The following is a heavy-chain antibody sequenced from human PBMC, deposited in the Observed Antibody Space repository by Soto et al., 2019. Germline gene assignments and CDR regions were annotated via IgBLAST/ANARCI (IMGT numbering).Heavy chain of an antibody. CDR1: GYTFTGYY. V-gene: IGHV1-2*02. Sequence: QVQLVQSGAEVKKPGASVKVSCKASGYTFTGYYMHWVRQAPGQGLEWMGWINPNSGGTNYAQKFQGRVTMTRDTSISTAYMELSRLRSDDTAVYYCARNGVIMITFGGVIVHSSYGMDVWGQGTTVTVSS. CDR3: ARNGVIMITFGGVIVHSSYGMDV. J-gene: IGHJ6*02. CDR2: INPNSGGT. D-gene: IGHD3-16*02.